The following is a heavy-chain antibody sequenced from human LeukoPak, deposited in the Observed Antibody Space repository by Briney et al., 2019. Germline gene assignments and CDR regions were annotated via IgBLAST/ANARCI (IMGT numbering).Heavy chain of an antibody. CDR3: VKARWYRDFDY. CDR1: GLTFCSYA. Sequence: GGSLRLSCSASGLTFCSYAMHWVRQAPGKGLEYVSAISSNGGSTYYADSVKGRFTISRDNSKNTLYLQMSGLRAEDTAVYYCVKARWYRDFDYWGQGTLVTVSS. V-gene: IGHV3-64D*06. D-gene: IGHD4-23*01. CDR2: ISSNGGST. J-gene: IGHJ4*02.